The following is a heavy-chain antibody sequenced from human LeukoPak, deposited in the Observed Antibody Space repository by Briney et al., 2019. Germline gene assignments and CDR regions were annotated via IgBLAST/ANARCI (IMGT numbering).Heavy chain of an antibody. CDR3: ATGVNFDY. V-gene: IGHV1-2*02. CDR1: GYSFTAFY. J-gene: IGHJ4*02. CDR2: IHPRRGDT. Sequence: ASVKVSCKTSGYSFTAFYIHWVRQAPGQGLEWMGWIHPRRGDTNYAQKFQGRVTMTRDTSITTAYMELSSLRSDDTAIFYCATGVNFDYWGQGTLVSVSS.